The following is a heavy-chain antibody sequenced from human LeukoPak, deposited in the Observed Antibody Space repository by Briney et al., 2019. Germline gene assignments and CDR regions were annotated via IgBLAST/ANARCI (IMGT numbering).Heavy chain of an antibody. D-gene: IGHD2-2*02. V-gene: IGHV4-39*01. Sequence: SETLSLTCTVSGGSMRSSGYYWGWIRQPPGMGLEWIGSISYSGSTNFNPSLKSRVTILEDTSKNQFSLKLSSVTAADTAVYYCYTTSGCRPHWGQGTLVTVSS. J-gene: IGHJ4*02. CDR2: ISYSGST. CDR3: YTTSGCRPH. CDR1: GGSMRSSGYY.